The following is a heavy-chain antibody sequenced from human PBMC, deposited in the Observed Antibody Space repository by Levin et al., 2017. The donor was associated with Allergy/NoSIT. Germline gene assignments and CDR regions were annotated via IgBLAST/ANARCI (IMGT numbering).Heavy chain of an antibody. V-gene: IGHV3-48*03. D-gene: IGHD5-12*01. CDR2: ISSSGSTI. J-gene: IGHJ6*02. CDR1: GFTFSSYE. CDR3: ARTAVATTYYYYGMDV. Sequence: GESLKISCAASGFTFSSYEMNWVRQAPGKGLEWVSYISSSGSTIYYADSVKGRFTISRDNAKNSLYLQMNSLRAEDTAVYYCARTAVATTYYYYGMDVWGQGTTVTVSS.